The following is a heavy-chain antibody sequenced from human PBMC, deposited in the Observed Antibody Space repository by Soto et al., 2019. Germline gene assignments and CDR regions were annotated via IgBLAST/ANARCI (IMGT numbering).Heavy chain of an antibody. D-gene: IGHD3-10*01. J-gene: IGHJ6*02. CDR3: ARDRLIRTMVRVYYYYYSMDV. CDR2: IYYSGST. V-gene: IGHV4-59*01. CDR1: RGSISSYY. Sequence: PSETLSLTCTVSRGSISSYYWSWIRQPPGKGLEWIGYIYYSGSTNYNPSLKSRVTISVDTSKNQFSLKLSAVTAADTAVYYCARDRLIRTMVRVYYYYYSMDVWCQGTSVAL.